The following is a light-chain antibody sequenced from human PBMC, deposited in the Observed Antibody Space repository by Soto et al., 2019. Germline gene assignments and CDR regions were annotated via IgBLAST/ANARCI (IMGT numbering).Light chain of an antibody. CDR2: QNN. CDR1: SSNRGGNT. CDR3: AAWDDSLNGVL. Sequence: QSVLTQPPSASGTSGKRVTISCSGISSNRGGNTVNWYQQLPRTATKFLIYQNNQRPSGVPDRFSGSKSGTSASLAISGLQSEDEADYYCAAWDDSLNGVLFGGGTKLTVL. V-gene: IGLV1-44*01. J-gene: IGLJ2*01.